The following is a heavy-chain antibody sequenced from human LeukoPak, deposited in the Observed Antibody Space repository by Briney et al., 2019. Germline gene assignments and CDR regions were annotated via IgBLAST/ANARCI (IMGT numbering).Heavy chain of an antibody. CDR2: FDPEDGET. V-gene: IGHV1-24*01. CDR3: AKDAITMIVVVIYYFDY. J-gene: IGHJ4*02. D-gene: IGHD3-22*01. Sequence: ASVKVSCKVSGYTLTELSMHWVRQAPGKGLEWMGGFDPEDGETICAQKFQGRVTMTEDTSTDTAYMELSSLRSEDTAVYYCAKDAITMIVVVIYYFDYWGQGTLVTVSS. CDR1: GYTLTELS.